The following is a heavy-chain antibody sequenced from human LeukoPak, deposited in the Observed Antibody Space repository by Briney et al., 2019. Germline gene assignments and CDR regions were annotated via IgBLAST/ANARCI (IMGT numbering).Heavy chain of an antibody. D-gene: IGHD3-16*01. V-gene: IGHV4-59*12. J-gene: IGHJ5*02. CDR3: VRDMWGSST. CDR2: IYHTGGT. CDR1: GGSISSYY. Sequence: SETLSLTCTVSGGSISSYYWSWIRQPPGKGLEWIGCIYHTGGTQYNPSLKSRVTMSVDTSKNQFTLNLNSVTAADTAVYYCVRDMWGSSTWGQGTLVTVSS.